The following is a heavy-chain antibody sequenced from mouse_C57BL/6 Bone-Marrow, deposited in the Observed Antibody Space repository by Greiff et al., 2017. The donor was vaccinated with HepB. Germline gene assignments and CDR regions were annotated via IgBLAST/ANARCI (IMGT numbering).Heavy chain of an antibody. Sequence: QVQLKESGPGILQSSQTLSLTCSFSGFSLSTSGMGVSWIRQPSGKGLEWLAHIYWDDDKRYNPSLKSRLTISKDTSRNQVFLKITSVDTADTATYYCARSPRQLRLPYAMDYWGQGTSVTVSS. V-gene: IGHV8-12*01. J-gene: IGHJ4*01. CDR3: ARSPRQLRLPYAMDY. CDR2: IYWDDDK. CDR1: GFSLSTSGMG. D-gene: IGHD3-2*02.